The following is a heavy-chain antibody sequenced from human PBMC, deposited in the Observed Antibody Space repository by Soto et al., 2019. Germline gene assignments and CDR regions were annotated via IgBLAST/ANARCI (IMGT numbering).Heavy chain of an antibody. CDR3: ASERSAQDFDV. J-gene: IGHJ4*02. CDR2: IIPTFGTP. D-gene: IGHD1-26*01. CDR1: GGTFSSHG. Sequence: QVQLVQSGTVVQRRGSSVKVSCQASGGTFSSHGMAWVRQAPGQGLEWMGGIIPTFGTPTYAPKFQGRVTITSDKSTNTAYMAPSSLRSEDTGVYYCASERSAQDFDVWGEGTLITFSS. V-gene: IGHV1-69*06.